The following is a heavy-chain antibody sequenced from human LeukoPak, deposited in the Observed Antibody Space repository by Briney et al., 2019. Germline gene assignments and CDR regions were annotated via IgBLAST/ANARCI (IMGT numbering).Heavy chain of an antibody. CDR1: GFTFSSYA. CDR2: ISGSGGST. V-gene: IGHV3-23*01. J-gene: IGHJ4*02. Sequence: GGSLRLSCAASGFTFSSYAMSWVRQAQGKGLEWVSAISGSGGSTYYADSVKGRFTISRDNSKNTLYLQMNSLRAEDTAVYYCAKGSQGIAVAGAFDYWGQGTLVTVSS. D-gene: IGHD6-19*01. CDR3: AKGSQGIAVAGAFDY.